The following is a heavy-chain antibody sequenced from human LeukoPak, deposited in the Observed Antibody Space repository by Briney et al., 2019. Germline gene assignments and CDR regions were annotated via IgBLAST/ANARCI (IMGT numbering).Heavy chain of an antibody. Sequence: ASETLSLTCTVSGDSFSSVTDYWAWIRQPPGKGLEWIASGDYSGGTYYNPSLESRVAISADMSKNQFSLKLSSVTAADTAVYYCARDRPSPTVTPRRDAFDIWGQGTMVTVSS. V-gene: IGHV4-39*07. CDR3: ARDRPSPTVTPRRDAFDI. D-gene: IGHD4-17*01. CDR1: GDSFSSVTDY. CDR2: GDYSGGT. J-gene: IGHJ3*02.